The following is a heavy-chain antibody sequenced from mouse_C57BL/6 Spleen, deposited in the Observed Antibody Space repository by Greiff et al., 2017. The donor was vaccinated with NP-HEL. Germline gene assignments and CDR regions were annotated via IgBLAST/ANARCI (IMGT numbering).Heavy chain of an antibody. J-gene: IGHJ3*01. CDR1: GYTFTDYE. CDR2: IDPETGGT. Sequence: QVQLQQSGAELVRPGASVTLSCKASGYTFTDYEMHWVKQTPVHGLEWIGAIDPETGGTAYNQKFKGKAILTADKSSSTAYMELRSLTTEDSAVYYCTRSRPAQAPWFAYWGQGTLVTVSA. CDR3: TRSRPAQAPWFAY. V-gene: IGHV1-15*01. D-gene: IGHD3-2*02.